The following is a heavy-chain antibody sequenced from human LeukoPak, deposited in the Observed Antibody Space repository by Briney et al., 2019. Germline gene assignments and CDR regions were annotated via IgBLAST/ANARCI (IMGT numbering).Heavy chain of an antibody. D-gene: IGHD3-22*01. CDR3: ASPYDSSGYYPYYFDY. CDR1: GGTFSSYA. CDR2: IIPIFGTA. J-gene: IGHJ4*02. Sequence: ASVKVSCKASGGTFSSYAISWVRQAPGQGLEWMGGIIPIFGTANYAQKFQGRVTITADKSTSTAYMELSSLKSEDTAVYYCASPYDSSGYYPYYFDYWGQGTLVTVSS. V-gene: IGHV1-69*06.